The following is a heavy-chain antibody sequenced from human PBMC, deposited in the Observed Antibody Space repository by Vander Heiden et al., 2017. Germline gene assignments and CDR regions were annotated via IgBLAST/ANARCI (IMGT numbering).Heavy chain of an antibody. Sequence: QVQLQQWGAGLLKPSETLSLTCAVYGGSFSGYYWSWIRQPPGKGLEWIGEINHSGSTNYNPSLKSRVTISVDTSKNQFSLKLSSVTAADTAVYYCASLKVISMWGSGYYYGMDVWAKGPRSPSP. CDR2: INHSGST. D-gene: IGHD3-16*01. V-gene: IGHV4-34*01. CDR3: ASLKVISMWGSGYYYGMDV. CDR1: GGSFSGYY. J-gene: IGHJ6*02.